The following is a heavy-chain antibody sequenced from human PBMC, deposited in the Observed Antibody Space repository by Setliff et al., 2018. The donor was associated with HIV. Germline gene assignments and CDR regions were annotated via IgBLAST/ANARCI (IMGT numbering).Heavy chain of an antibody. J-gene: IGHJ3*02. CDR1: GYTFTSYD. CDR3: TGGGYSGAFLDAFDI. CDR2: MNPNSGNR. Sequence: ASVKVSCKTSGYTFTSYDINWVRQATGQGLEWMGWMNPNSGNRGYAQKFQGRVTISRNTSISTAYMELSGLRSEDTAVYYCTGGGYSGAFLDAFDIWGQGTMVTVSS. V-gene: IGHV1-8*03. D-gene: IGHD1-26*01.